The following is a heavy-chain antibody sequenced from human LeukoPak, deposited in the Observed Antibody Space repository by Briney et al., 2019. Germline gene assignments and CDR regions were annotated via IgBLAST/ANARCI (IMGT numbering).Heavy chain of an antibody. CDR3: ARDSETYYDFWSGYSFNNWFDP. Sequence: ASVKVSCKASGYTFLSYGINWVRQAPGQGLEWMGWISPFNGDTIYAQKLQGRVTMTTDTSTSTAYMELRSLRSDDTAVYYCARDSETYYDFWSGYSFNNWFDPWGQGTLVTVSS. D-gene: IGHD3-3*01. CDR1: GYTFLSYG. CDR2: ISPFNGDT. J-gene: IGHJ5*02. V-gene: IGHV1-18*01.